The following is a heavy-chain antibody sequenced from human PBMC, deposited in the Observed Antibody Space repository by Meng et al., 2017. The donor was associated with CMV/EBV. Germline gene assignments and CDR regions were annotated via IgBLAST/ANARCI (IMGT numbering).Heavy chain of an antibody. V-gene: IGHV3-30*02. Sequence: QEQRVQSGGGLFQPGETLSLSCTASGVSFSDYSRHWVRQPPGKGPQWVSFIHYNRITKYYTDPVKGRFTISKDNTKNTLYLEINNLRPEDTALYFCATLPSTDYDVNDYWGQGTLVTVSS. J-gene: IGHJ4*02. CDR1: GVSFSDYS. CDR3: ATLPSTDYDVNDY. CDR2: IHYNRITK. D-gene: IGHD3-22*01.